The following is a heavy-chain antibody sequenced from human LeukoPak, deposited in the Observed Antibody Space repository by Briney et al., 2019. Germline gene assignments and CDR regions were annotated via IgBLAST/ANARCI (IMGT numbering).Heavy chain of an antibody. CDR2: IYYSGST. CDR1: GGSISSGGYY. V-gene: IGHV4-31*09. CDR3: ARFSPRAMGNYLDF. D-gene: IGHD7-27*01. Sequence: SETLSLTCTVSGGSISSGGYYWSWIRQHPGKGLEWIGYIYYSGSTYYNPSLKSRVILSLDKSANQFSLNLSSVTAADTAVYYCARFSPRAMGNYLDFWGQGTLVTVSS. J-gene: IGHJ4*02.